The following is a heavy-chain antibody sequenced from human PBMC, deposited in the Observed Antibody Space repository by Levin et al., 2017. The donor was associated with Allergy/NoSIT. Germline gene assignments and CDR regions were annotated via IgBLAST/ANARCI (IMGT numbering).Heavy chain of an antibody. Sequence: GGSLRLSCAASRFTFSSYTMSWVRQAPGKGLEWVSAISGSGGSTYYADSVKGRFTISRDNSKNTLYLQMNSLRAEDTAIYYCAKEKDRSCGGDGYYFDYWGQGTLVTVSS. CDR1: RFTFSSYT. CDR3: AKEKDRSCGGDGYYFDY. V-gene: IGHV3-23*01. CDR2: ISGSGGST. J-gene: IGHJ4*02. D-gene: IGHD2-21*02.